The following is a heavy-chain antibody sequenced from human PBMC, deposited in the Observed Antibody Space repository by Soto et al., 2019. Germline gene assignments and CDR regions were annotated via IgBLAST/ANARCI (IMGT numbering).Heavy chain of an antibody. D-gene: IGHD3-3*01. CDR1: GYTFTDYF. Sequence: ASVNVSCKSSGYTFTDYFVHWVRQAPGQGLEWMGWINPNTGGINYAQNLQGRVTMTRDTSISTAYMELRSLRSDDTAVYYCARVLNWSLYYIDSWGQGTLVTVS. V-gene: IGHV1-2*02. J-gene: IGHJ4*02. CDR3: ARVLNWSLYYIDS. CDR2: INPNTGGI.